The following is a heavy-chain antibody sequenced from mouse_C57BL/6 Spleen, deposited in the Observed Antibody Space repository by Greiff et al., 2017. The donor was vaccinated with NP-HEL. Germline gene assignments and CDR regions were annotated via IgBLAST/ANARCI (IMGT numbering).Heavy chain of an antibody. CDR1: GYTFTSYW. J-gene: IGHJ2*01. CDR3: GRSLPCDY. Sequence: VQLQQSGAELVMPGASVKLSCKASGYTFTSYWMHWVKQRPGQGLEWIGEIDPSDSYTNYNQKFKGKSTLTVDKSSSTAYMQLSSLTSEDSAVYYCGRSLPCDYWGQGTTLTVAS. CDR2: IDPSDSYT. D-gene: IGHD1-2*01. V-gene: IGHV1-69*01.